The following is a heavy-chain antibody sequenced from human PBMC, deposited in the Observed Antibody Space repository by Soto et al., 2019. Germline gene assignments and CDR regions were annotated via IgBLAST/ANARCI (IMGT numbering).Heavy chain of an antibody. J-gene: IGHJ4*02. CDR3: ARGGDSYTIFDY. Sequence: TSETLSLTCTVSGGSISSGGFYWSWIRQYPGKGLEWIGYIYHSGSTYYNPSLKSRLSMSIDTSKNQFSLKLSSVTAADTALYFCARGGDSYTIFDYWGQGTRVTVSS. CDR1: GGSISSGGFY. D-gene: IGHD5-18*01. V-gene: IGHV4-31*03. CDR2: IYHSGST.